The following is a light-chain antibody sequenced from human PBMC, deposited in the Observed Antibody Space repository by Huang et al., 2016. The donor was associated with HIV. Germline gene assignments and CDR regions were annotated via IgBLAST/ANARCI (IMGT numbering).Light chain of an antibody. V-gene: IGKV1-9*01. CDR3: QQLYSYPLT. Sequence: IQLTQSPSSLSASVGDRVTITCRASQGISTYLAWYQLKPGKVPRLLIYDASTLQRGVPSRFSGSGSGTDFTLTINSLQPEDFATYYCQQLYSYPLTFGGGTKLEI. CDR1: QGISTY. CDR2: DAS. J-gene: IGKJ4*01.